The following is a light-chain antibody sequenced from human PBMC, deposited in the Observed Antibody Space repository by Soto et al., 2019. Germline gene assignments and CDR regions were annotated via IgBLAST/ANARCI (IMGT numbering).Light chain of an antibody. J-gene: IGKJ5*01. CDR3: QQYNDSFPYT. Sequence: DIQLTQSPSFLSASVGDRVTITCRASQGISSYLAWYQQRPGRAPKLLIHAASTLQSGVPSRFSGSGSGTEFTLTVSSLQPDDFATYYCQQYNDSFPYTFGQGTRLEIK. CDR1: QGISSY. CDR2: AAS. V-gene: IGKV1-9*01.